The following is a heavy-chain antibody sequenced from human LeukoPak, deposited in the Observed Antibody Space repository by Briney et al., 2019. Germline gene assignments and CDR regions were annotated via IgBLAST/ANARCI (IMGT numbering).Heavy chain of an antibody. V-gene: IGHV4-39*01. CDR3: ARRGVRRGIITFDY. Sequence: SETLSLTCTVSGGSISSSRYYWGWARQPPGRGLEWLGCIYYSGSNYYNTSRKSRVTIAVYTTKNQFSLKLRSVTPADTAVYFCARRGVRRGIITFDYLVQGTLVTVSS. CDR1: GGSISSSRYY. CDR2: IYYSGSN. D-gene: IGHD3-10*01. J-gene: IGHJ4*02.